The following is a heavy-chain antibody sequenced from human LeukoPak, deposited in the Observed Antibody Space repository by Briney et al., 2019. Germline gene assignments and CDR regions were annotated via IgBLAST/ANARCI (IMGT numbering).Heavy chain of an antibody. CDR3: ARVTEQLVMKNDY. CDR2: ISSSSSYI. Sequence: GGSLRLSCVVSGFTFSRYSMNWVRQAPGKGLEWVSSISSSSSYIYYADSVEGRFTISRDNAKNSLYLQMNSLRAEDTAVYYCARVTEQLVMKNDYWGQGTLVTVSS. CDR1: GFTFSRYS. V-gene: IGHV3-21*01. D-gene: IGHD6-6*01. J-gene: IGHJ4*02.